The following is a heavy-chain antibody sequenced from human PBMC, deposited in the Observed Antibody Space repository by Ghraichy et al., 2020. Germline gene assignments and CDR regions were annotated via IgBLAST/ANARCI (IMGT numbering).Heavy chain of an antibody. J-gene: IGHJ4*02. CDR1: GGSFSGYY. CDR2: INHSGST. Sequence: SETLSLTCAVYGGSFSGYYWSWIRQPPWKGLGWIGEINHSGSTNYNPSLKSRVTISVDTSKNQFSLKLSSVTAADTAVYYCARALLYSYGHLRQKGHFDYWGQGTLVTVSS. CDR3: ARALLYSYGHLRQKGHFDY. V-gene: IGHV4-34*01. D-gene: IGHD5-18*01.